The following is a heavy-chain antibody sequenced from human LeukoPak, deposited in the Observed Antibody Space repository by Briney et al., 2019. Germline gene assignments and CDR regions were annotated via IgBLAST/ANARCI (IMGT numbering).Heavy chain of an antibody. CDR2: IYHSGST. V-gene: IGHV4-38-2*02. D-gene: IGHD3-22*01. CDR3: ARVSDYYDSSGYYLFDY. Sequence: SETLSLTCTVSGYSISSGYYWGWIRPPPGKGLEWIGSIYHSGSTYYNPSLKSRVTISVDTSKNQFSLKLSSVTAADTAVYYCARVSDYYDSSGYYLFDYWGQGTLVTVSS. CDR1: GYSISSGYY. J-gene: IGHJ4*02.